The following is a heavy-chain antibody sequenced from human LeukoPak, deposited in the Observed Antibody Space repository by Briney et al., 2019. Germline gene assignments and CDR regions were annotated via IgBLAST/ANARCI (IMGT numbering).Heavy chain of an antibody. V-gene: IGHV4-61*10. Sequence: SETLSLTCTVSGGSISSGSYYWSWIRQPAGKGLEWIGYIFYSGSTNYNPSLKSRVTISVDTSKNQFSLKLSSVTAADTAVYYCARVYYSNSYDYWYFDLWGRGTLVTVSS. CDR3: ARVYYSNSYDYWYFDL. CDR1: GGSISSGSYY. D-gene: IGHD6-13*01. J-gene: IGHJ2*01. CDR2: IFYSGST.